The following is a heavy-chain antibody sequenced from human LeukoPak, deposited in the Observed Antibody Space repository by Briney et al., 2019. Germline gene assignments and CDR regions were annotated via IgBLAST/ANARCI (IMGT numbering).Heavy chain of an antibody. V-gene: IGHV3-74*01. CDR1: GFAFSTHW. J-gene: IGHJ5*02. CDR2: INPEETTT. Sequence: GGSLRLSCAASGFAFSTHWMHWVRQAPGKGLVWVSRINPEETTTSYADSVKGRFTISRDNTKNTLYLHMNSLRAEDTAMYYCVNLHYPSESWGQGTLVTVSS. CDR3: VNLHYPSES. D-gene: IGHD3-10*01.